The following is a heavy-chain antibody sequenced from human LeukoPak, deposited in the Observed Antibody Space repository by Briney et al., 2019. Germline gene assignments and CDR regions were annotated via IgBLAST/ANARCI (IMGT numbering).Heavy chain of an antibody. D-gene: IGHD5-24*01. Sequence: GGSLRLSCAASGFTFTNYWMSWVRQAPGKGLELVANIKQDRSEKYYVDSVKGRFTISRDNAKNSLYLQMNSLRAEDTAVYYCARGTGWLQLQDYWGQGTLVTVSS. CDR2: IKQDRSEK. CDR3: ARGTGWLQLQDY. CDR1: GFTFTNYW. J-gene: IGHJ4*02. V-gene: IGHV3-7*04.